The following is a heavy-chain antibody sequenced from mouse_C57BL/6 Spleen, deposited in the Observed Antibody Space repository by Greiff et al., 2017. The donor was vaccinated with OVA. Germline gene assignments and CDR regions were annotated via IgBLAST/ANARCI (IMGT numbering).Heavy chain of an antibody. J-gene: IGHJ3*01. V-gene: IGHV1-42*01. CDR1: GYSFTGYY. CDR3: ARLFAY. Sequence: EVKLQESGPELVKPGASVKISCKASGYSFTGYYMNWVKQSPEKSLEWIGEINPSTGGTTYNQKFKAKATLTVDKSSSTAYMQLKSLTSEDSAVYYCARLFAYWGQGTLVTVSA. CDR2: INPSTGGT.